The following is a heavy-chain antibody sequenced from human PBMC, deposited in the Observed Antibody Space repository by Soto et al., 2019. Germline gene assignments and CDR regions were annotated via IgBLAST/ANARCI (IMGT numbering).Heavy chain of an antibody. Sequence: PSETLSLTCTVSGGSMSSYYWTWLRQSPGRGLEWIGYISYSGSTYYNPSLKSRVTISADTSKNQFSLRMNSMIAADTAVYYCARADPDASVGYWGQGILVTVSS. CDR1: GGSMSSYY. CDR3: ARADPDASVGY. CDR2: ISYSGST. D-gene: IGHD2-15*01. V-gene: IGHV4-59*01. J-gene: IGHJ4*02.